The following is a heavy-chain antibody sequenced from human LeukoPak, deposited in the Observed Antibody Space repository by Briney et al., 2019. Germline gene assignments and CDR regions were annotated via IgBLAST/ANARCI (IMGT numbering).Heavy chain of an antibody. CDR2: INPNSGGT. V-gene: IGHV1-2*02. CDR1: GYTFTGYY. Sequence: ASVKVSCRASGYTFTGYYMHWVRQAPGQVLEWMGWINPNSGGTNYAQKFQGRVTMTRDTSISTAYMELSRLRSDDTAVYYCARVAAAAGSYYVMDVWGQGTTVTVSS. J-gene: IGHJ6*02. D-gene: IGHD6-13*01. CDR3: ARVAAAAGSYYVMDV.